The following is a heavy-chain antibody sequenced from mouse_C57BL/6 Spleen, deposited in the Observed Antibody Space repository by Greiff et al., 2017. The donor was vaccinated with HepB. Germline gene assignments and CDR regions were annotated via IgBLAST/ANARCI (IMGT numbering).Heavy chain of an antibody. V-gene: IGHV5-17*01. CDR1: GFTFSDYG. D-gene: IGHD2-4*01. CDR3: ARGDYDDSAWFAY. Sequence: EVKLMESGGGLVKPGGSLKLSCAASGFTFSDYGMHWVRQAPETGLEWVAYISSGSSTIYYADTVKGRFTISRDNAKNTLFLQMTSLRSEDTAMYYCARGDYDDSAWFAYWGQGTLVTVSA. J-gene: IGHJ3*01. CDR2: ISSGSSTI.